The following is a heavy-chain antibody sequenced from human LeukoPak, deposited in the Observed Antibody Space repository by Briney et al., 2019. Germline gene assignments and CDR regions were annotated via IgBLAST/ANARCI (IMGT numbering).Heavy chain of an antibody. V-gene: IGHV3-33*08. CDR3: ATVGTVVRACDI. Sequence: GGSLRLSCAASGFTFSGYDTNWVRQAPGKGLEWVAVIWYDGSNTYYADSVKGRFTISRDNSKNTLYLQMNSLRAEDTAVYYCATVGTVVRACDIWGQGTMVTVSS. D-gene: IGHD3-22*01. CDR2: IWYDGSNT. CDR1: GFTFSGYD. J-gene: IGHJ3*02.